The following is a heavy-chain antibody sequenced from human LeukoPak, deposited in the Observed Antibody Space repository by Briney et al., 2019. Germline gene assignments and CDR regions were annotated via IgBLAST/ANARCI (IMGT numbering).Heavy chain of an antibody. V-gene: IGHV4-34*01. CDR1: GGSFSGYY. CDR3: ARGSSITGTTDY. Sequence: PSETLSLTRAVYGGSFSGYYWSWIRQPPGKGLEWIGEINHSGSTNYNPSLKSRVTISVDTSKNQFSLKLSSVTAADTAVYYCARGSSITGTTDYWGQGTPVTVSS. CDR2: INHSGST. J-gene: IGHJ4*02. D-gene: IGHD1-7*01.